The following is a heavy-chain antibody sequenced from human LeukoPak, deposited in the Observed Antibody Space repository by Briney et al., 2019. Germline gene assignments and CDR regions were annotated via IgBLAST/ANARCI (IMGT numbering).Heavy chain of an antibody. Sequence: SETLSLTCTVSGGSISSSSYYWSWIRQPPGKGLEWIGYIYYSGSTNYNPSLKSRVTISVDTSKNQFSLKLSSVTAADTAVYYCSSGWYFGPAFDIWGQGTMVTVSS. CDR1: GGSISSSSYY. V-gene: IGHV4-61*01. CDR3: SSGWYFGPAFDI. D-gene: IGHD6-19*01. J-gene: IGHJ3*02. CDR2: IYYSGST.